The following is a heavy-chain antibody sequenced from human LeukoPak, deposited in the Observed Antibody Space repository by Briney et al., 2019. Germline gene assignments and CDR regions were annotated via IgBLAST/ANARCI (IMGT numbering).Heavy chain of an antibody. Sequence: GRSLRLSCAASGFTFSSYAMNWVRQAPGKGLEWVSGISDSGGITYCADSVKGRFTISRDNSKNTLYLQMNSLRAEDTAVYYCAKDVIYGDYGAFDYWGQGTLVTVSS. D-gene: IGHD4-17*01. CDR3: AKDVIYGDYGAFDY. J-gene: IGHJ4*02. CDR2: ISDSGGIT. V-gene: IGHV3-23*01. CDR1: GFTFSSYA.